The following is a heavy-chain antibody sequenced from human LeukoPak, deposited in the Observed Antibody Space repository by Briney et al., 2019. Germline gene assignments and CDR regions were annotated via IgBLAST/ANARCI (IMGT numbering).Heavy chain of an antibody. CDR2: ICNDGGNE. CDR1: GFMFSSYA. D-gene: IGHD3/OR15-3a*01. J-gene: IGHJ4*02. CDR3: ARAVDSNDFDY. Sequence: PGGSLRLSCAASGFMFSSYAMHWVLQARGKGLEWVAVICNDGGNEYYADSVKGRFTISRDNSKNTLYLQMNSLRAEDTAVYYCARAVDSNDFDYWGQGTLVTVSS. V-gene: IGHV3-33*01.